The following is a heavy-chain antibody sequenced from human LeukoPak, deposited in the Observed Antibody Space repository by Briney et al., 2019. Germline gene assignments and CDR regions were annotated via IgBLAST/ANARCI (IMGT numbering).Heavy chain of an antibody. CDR1: GFSFSSSS. CDR2: IAVGSGNT. D-gene: IGHD3-22*01. Sequence: VASVKVSCKSSGFSFSSSSMRWVRQARGQRLEWIGWIAVGSGNTNYAQKFQGRVTITRDMSTSTAYMGLSSLRSEDTALYYCAAVFGSGYYYYFDYWGQGSLVTVSS. V-gene: IGHV1-58*02. J-gene: IGHJ4*02. CDR3: AAVFGSGYYYYFDY.